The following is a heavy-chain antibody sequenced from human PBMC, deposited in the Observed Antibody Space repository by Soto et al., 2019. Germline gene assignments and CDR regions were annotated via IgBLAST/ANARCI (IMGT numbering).Heavy chain of an antibody. CDR1: GFTFSSYA. Sequence: GGSLRLSCAASGFTFSSYAMHWVRQAPGKGLEWVAVISYDGSNKYYADSVKGRFTISRDNSKNTLYLQMNSLRAEDTAVYYCATDPDSSGPYYFDYWGQGTLVTVSS. CDR3: ATDPDSSGPYYFDY. D-gene: IGHD3-22*01. V-gene: IGHV3-30-3*01. J-gene: IGHJ4*02. CDR2: ISYDGSNK.